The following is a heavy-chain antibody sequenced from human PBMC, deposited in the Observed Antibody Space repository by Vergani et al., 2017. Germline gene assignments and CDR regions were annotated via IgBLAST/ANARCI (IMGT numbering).Heavy chain of an antibody. CDR3: ARVQELYDFWSGYRVRYYYYMDV. V-gene: IGHV4-59*12. CDR1: GGSITNNF. Sequence: QLQLQESGPGLVKPSETLSLTCTVSGGSITNNFWSWIRRPPGKGLEWIGYIHHSGATNSKSSLRSRVTISVDTSKNQFSLKLSSVTAADTAVYYCARVQELYDFWSGYRVRYYYYMDVWGKGTTVTVSS. CDR2: IHHSGAT. D-gene: IGHD3-3*01. J-gene: IGHJ6*03.